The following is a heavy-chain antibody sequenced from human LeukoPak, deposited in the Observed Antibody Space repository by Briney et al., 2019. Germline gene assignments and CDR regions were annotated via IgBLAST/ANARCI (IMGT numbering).Heavy chain of an antibody. J-gene: IGHJ4*02. CDR1: GFTFSSYG. CDR3: ARDDSYYDSSGYYFY. CDR2: IWYGGSNK. V-gene: IGHV3-33*01. D-gene: IGHD3-22*01. Sequence: GGSLRLSCAASGFTFSSYGMHWVRQAPGKGLEWVAVIWYGGSNKYYADSVKGRFTISRDNSKNTLYLQMNSLRAEDTAVYYCARDDSYYDSSGYYFYWGQGTLVTVSS.